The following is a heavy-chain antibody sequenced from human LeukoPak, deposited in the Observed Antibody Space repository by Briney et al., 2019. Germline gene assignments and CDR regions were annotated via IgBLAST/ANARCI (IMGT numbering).Heavy chain of an antibody. CDR1: GFTFSSNA. CDR3: AKDRWIQLWTYFDY. CDR2: ISGSGGST. Sequence: GGSLRLSCAASGFTFSSNAMSWVRQAPGKGLEWVSAISGSGGSTYYADSVKGRFTISRDNSKNTLYLQMNSLRADDTAVYYCAKDRWIQLWTYFDYWGQGTLVTVSS. J-gene: IGHJ4*02. D-gene: IGHD5-18*01. V-gene: IGHV3-23*01.